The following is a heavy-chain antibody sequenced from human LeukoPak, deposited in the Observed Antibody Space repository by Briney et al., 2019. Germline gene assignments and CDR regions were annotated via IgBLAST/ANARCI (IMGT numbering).Heavy chain of an antibody. CDR2: ISYDGSNK. V-gene: IGHV3-30-3*01. Sequence: PGGSLRLSCAASGFTFSSYAMHWVRQAPGKGLEWVAVISYDGSNKYYADSVKGRFTISRDNSKNTLDLQMNSLRAEDTAVYYCAKVAGVDSYGYGYYYYYYYMDVWGKGTTVTVSS. CDR1: GFTFSSYA. J-gene: IGHJ6*03. CDR3: AKVAGVDSYGYGYYYYYYYMDV. D-gene: IGHD5-18*01.